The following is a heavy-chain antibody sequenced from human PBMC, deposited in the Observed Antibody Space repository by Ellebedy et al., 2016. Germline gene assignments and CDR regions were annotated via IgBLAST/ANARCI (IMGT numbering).Heavy chain of an antibody. CDR3: AKDLFRGVILTSPLDY. CDR2: INWDGDST. J-gene: IGHJ4*02. V-gene: IGHV3-43*01. CDR1: GFTFDDYS. Sequence: GGSLRLSXVVSGFTFDDYSMHWVRQAPGKGLEWVSLINWDGDSTYYADSVKGRFTISRDNSKNSLYLQMNSLRSEDTALYYCAKDLFRGVILTSPLDYWGQGTLVTVSS. D-gene: IGHD3-10*01.